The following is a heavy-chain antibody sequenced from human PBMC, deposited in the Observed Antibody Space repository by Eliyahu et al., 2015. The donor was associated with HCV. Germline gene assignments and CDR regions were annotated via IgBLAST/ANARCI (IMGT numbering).Heavy chain of an antibody. CDR1: GYTFTRYY. CDR2: INPGGGST. V-gene: IGHV1-46*01. CDR3: ARGRDSDYDFRAFDF. D-gene: IGHD5-12*01. J-gene: IGHJ4*02. Sequence: QVQLVQSGAEVKKPGASVKVSCKASGYTFTRYYIHWVRQAPGQGLEWMGIINPGGGSTTYPQRFQGRVTMTRDTSTSTVYMELSSLRSEDTAVFYCARGRDSDYDFRAFDFWGQGTLVTVSS.